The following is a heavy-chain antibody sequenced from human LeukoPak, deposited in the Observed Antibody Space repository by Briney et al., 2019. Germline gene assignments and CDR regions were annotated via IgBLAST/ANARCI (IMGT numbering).Heavy chain of an antibody. Sequence: ASVKVSCKASGYTFTSYYMHWVRQAPGQGLEWMGIINPSGGSTSYAQKLQGRVTMTTDTSTSTAYMELRSLRSDDTAVYYCARVSSYYDSSGDDYWGQGTLVTVSS. D-gene: IGHD3-22*01. J-gene: IGHJ4*02. CDR3: ARVSSYYDSSGDDY. V-gene: IGHV1-46*01. CDR1: GYTFTSYY. CDR2: INPSGGST.